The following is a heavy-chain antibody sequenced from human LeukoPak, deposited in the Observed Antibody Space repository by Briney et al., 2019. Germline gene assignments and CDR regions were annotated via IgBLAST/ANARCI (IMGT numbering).Heavy chain of an antibody. Sequence: GGSLRLSCAASGFTFSSYAMSWVRQAPGKGLEWVSGISGSGGSTYYADSVKGRFTISRDNSKNRLYLQMNSMRAEYTAVYYCAKDLYIVGATNWFDPWGQGTLVTVSS. V-gene: IGHV3-23*01. CDR2: ISGSGGST. D-gene: IGHD1-26*01. J-gene: IGHJ5*02. CDR1: GFTFSSYA. CDR3: AKDLYIVGATNWFDP.